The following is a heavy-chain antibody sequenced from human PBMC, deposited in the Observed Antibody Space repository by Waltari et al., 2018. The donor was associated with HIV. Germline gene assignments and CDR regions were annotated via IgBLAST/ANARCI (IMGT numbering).Heavy chain of an antibody. Sequence: QVQLQESGPGLVKPSETLSLTCAVSGGSITTYNCWTWVRQPPGKGLEWVGEMYHSGSTNYNSSLKSRVTMSIDKSNNLFSLNLRSVTAADTAVYYCARVVSGDSGSSWFDPWGQGTLVTVSS. CDR1: GGSITTYNC. CDR3: ARVVSGDSGSSWFDP. D-gene: IGHD2-15*01. J-gene: IGHJ5*02. CDR2: MYHSGST. V-gene: IGHV4-4*02.